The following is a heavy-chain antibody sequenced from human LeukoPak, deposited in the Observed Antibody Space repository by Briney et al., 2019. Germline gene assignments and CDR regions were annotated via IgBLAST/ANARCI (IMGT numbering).Heavy chain of an antibody. CDR1: GGSISSYY. CDR3: ARDLDYSNSPNNDYYYMAV. J-gene: IGHJ6*03. V-gene: IGHV4-4*07. CDR2: IYTSGST. Sequence: SGPTLVKPSETLSLTCTVSGGSISSYYWSWIRQPAGKGLEWIGRIYTSGSTNYNPSLKSRVTMSVDTSKNQFSLKLSSVTAADRAVYYCARDLDYSNSPNNDYYYMAVWGKGTTLTVSS. D-gene: IGHD4-11*01.